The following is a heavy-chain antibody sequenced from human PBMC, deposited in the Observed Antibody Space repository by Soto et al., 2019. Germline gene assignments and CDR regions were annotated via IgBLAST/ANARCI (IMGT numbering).Heavy chain of an antibody. V-gene: IGHV1-18*01. J-gene: IGHJ4*02. CDR1: GYTFTSYG. Sequence: VKVSCKASGYTFTSYGISWVRQAPGQGLEWMGWISAYNGNTNYAQKLQGRVTMTTDTSTSTAYMELRSLRSDDTAVYYCASGPLWFGELYPDYWGQGTLVTVYS. D-gene: IGHD3-10*01. CDR3: ASGPLWFGELYPDY. CDR2: ISAYNGNT.